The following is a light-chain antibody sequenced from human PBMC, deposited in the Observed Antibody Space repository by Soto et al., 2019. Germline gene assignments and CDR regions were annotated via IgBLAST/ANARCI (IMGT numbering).Light chain of an antibody. CDR1: QSVSSY. J-gene: IGKJ2*01. CDR2: DAS. Sequence: EIVLTQSPATLSLSPGERATLSCRASQSVSSYLAWYQQKPGQAPRLLIYDASNRATGIPARFSGSGSGTDFTLTISSLEPEDFAVYYGQQRTNWPLAYTFGQGTKLEIK. CDR3: QQRTNWPLAYT. V-gene: IGKV3-11*01.